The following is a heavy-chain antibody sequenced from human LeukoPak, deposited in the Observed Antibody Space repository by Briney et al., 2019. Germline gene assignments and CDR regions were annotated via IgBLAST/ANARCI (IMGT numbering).Heavy chain of an antibody. V-gene: IGHV3-48*03. J-gene: IGHJ3*01. CDR1: GFTFSSYE. Sequence: GGSLRLSCVASGFTFSSYEMNWVRQAPGKGLEWVSYISSSGSTTYYADSVKGRFTISRDNSKNTMFLQMNSLRAEDTAVYHCARDRSGYANDAFDFWGQGTMVTVSS. CDR3: ARDRSGYANDAFDF. CDR2: ISSSGSTT. D-gene: IGHD3-3*01.